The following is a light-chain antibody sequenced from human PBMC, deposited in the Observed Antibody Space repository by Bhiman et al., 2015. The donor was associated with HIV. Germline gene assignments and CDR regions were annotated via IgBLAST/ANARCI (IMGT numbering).Light chain of an antibody. V-gene: IGLV1-47*01. J-gene: IGLJ1*01. CDR1: SSNIGNNY. CDR2: RND. CDR3: AAWDDSLSGGGV. Sequence: QSLLTQPPSVSAAPGQKVTISCSGSSSNIGNNYVSWYQQLPGTAPKLLIYRNDQRPSGVPDRFSGSKSGTSASLAISGLRSEDEADYYCAAWDDSLSGGGVFGTGTKVIVL.